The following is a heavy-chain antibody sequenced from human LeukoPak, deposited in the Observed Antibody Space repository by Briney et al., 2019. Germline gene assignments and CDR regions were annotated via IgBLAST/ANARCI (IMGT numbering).Heavy chain of an antibody. D-gene: IGHD1-14*01. V-gene: IGHV3-23*01. CDR2: ISGSGGST. CDR1: GFTFSSYA. CDR3: AKDWGKWFTWEPDVDY. J-gene: IGHJ4*02. Sequence: GGSLRLSCAASGFTFSSYAMSWVRQAPGKGLEWVSAISGSGGSTYYADSVKGRFTISRDNSKNTLYLQMNSLRAEDTAVYYCAKDWGKWFTWEPDVDYWGQGTLVTVSS.